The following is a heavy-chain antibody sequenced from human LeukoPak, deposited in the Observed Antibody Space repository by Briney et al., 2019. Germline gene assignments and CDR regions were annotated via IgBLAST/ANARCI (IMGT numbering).Heavy chain of an antibody. Sequence: GGSLRLSCAASGFTFSSYEMNWVSQAPGKGLEWVSYISSSGSTIYYADSVKGRFTISRDNAKNSLYLQMNSLRAEDTAVYYCARAGGSYYDFWSGYLIGGYYYYGMDVWGQGTTVTVSS. CDR2: ISSSGSTI. V-gene: IGHV3-48*03. D-gene: IGHD3-3*01. J-gene: IGHJ6*02. CDR3: ARAGGSYYDFWSGYLIGGYYYYGMDV. CDR1: GFTFSSYE.